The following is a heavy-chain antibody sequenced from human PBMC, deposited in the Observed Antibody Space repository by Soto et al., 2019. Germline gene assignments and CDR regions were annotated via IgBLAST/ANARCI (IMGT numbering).Heavy chain of an antibody. CDR1: GGSFSGYY. CDR3: VACDYGDDIRY. D-gene: IGHD4-17*01. CDR2: INHSGST. V-gene: IGHV4-34*01. J-gene: IGHJ4*02. Sequence: QVQLQQWGAGLLKPSETLSLTCAVYGGSFSGYYCSWVRQSPRKGLEWIGEINHSGSTNYNPSLTSRLTISVDKPKNQCSLKLSSVADGDPALYYCVACDYGDDIRYWGQGSLVTGSS.